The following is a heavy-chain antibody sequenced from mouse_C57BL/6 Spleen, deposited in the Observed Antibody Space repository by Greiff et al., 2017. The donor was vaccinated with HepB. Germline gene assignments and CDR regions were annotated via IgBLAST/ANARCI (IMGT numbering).Heavy chain of an antibody. CDR2: IDPANGNT. J-gene: IGHJ1*03. D-gene: IGHD1-1*01. CDR3: ARTPITTLVATDFDV. CDR1: GFNIKNTY. V-gene: IGHV14-3*01. Sequence: EVQLQQSVAELVRPGASVKLSCTASGFNIKNTYMHWVKQRPEQGLEWIGRIDPANGNTKYDPKFQGKATITADTSSNTAYLQISSLTSEDTAIYYFARTPITTLVATDFDVWGTGTTVTVSS.